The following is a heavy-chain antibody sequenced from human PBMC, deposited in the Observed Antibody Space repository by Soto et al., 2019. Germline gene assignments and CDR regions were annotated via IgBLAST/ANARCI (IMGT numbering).Heavy chain of an antibody. V-gene: IGHV4-31*03. CDR2: IYYSGST. CDR3: ARARLRAVYAFDF. Sequence: QVQLQESGPGLVNPSQTLSLTCTVSGGSINSGAYSWSWVRQHPGKGLEWIGYIYYSGSTYFSPSLKSRLTISIDTSKNQFSLKMSSVTAADTAMYYCARARLRAVYAFDFWGQGTMVTVSS. D-gene: IGHD5-12*01. J-gene: IGHJ3*01. CDR1: GGSINSGAYS.